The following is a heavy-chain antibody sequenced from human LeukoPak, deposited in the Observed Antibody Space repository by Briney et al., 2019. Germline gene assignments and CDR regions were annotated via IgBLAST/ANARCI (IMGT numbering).Heavy chain of an antibody. CDR3: ARRSDGTTSAAFDY. Sequence: PSETLSLVCTVSGGSISSYYWSWIRQPPGKGLEWIGYIYYSGSTNYNPSLKSRVTISVDTSKNQFSLKLSSVTAADTAVYYCARRSDGTTSAAFDYWGQGTLVTVSS. J-gene: IGHJ4*02. D-gene: IGHD1-1*01. V-gene: IGHV4-59*12. CDR2: IYYSGST. CDR1: GGSISSYY.